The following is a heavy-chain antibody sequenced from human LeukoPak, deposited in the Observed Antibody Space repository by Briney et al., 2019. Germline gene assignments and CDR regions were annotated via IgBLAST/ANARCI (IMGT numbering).Heavy chain of an antibody. CDR2: ISSSSII. Sequence: PGGSLRLSCGASGFTFSRNSMNWVRQAPGKGLEWVSYISSSSIIYYADSVKGRFTISRDNAKNSLYLQMNSLRDEDTAVYYCARIRLYYDSSGRGYYFDYWGQGTLVTVSS. CDR1: GFTFSRNS. CDR3: ARIRLYYDSSGRGYYFDY. V-gene: IGHV3-48*02. D-gene: IGHD3-22*01. J-gene: IGHJ4*02.